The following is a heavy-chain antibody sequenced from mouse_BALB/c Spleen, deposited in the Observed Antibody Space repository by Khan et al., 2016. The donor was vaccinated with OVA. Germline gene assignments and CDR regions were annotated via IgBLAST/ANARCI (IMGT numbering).Heavy chain of an antibody. Sequence: QVRLQQSGAGLVKAGASVKMSCKASGYTFTSYWMHWVKQRLGQGLEWFAETNPTNGRTYYNEKFKSKATLTVDKSSSTAYMLLSGPTFEDSAVYYCARIKKIVATYFDYWGQGTTLTVSS. V-gene: IGHV1S81*02. D-gene: IGHD1-1*01. J-gene: IGHJ2*01. CDR1: GYTFTSYW. CDR3: ARIKKIVATYFDY. CDR2: TNPTNGRT.